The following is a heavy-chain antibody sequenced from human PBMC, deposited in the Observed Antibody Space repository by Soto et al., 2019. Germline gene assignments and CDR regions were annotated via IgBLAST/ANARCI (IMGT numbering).Heavy chain of an antibody. V-gene: IGHV3-23*01. CDR3: AKGGYYSLFDI. Sequence: LRLSCVASGFPFSSYAMSWVRQTPEKGLEWVSGISGSGGRTYYADSVKGRFTISRDNSNNTLSLQMHSLRVEDTAVYFCAKGGYYSLFDIWGQGTMVTVSS. D-gene: IGHD2-15*01. CDR2: ISGSGGRT. CDR1: GFPFSSYA. J-gene: IGHJ3*02.